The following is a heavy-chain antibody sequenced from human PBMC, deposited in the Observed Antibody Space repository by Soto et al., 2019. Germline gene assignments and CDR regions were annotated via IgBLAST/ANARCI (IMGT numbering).Heavy chain of an antibody. Sequence: QITLRESGPTLVKPTQTLTLTCTFSGFSLRTPGAGVGWIRQPPEKALEWLALLYWNDDKRYSPSLKSRLTITTDTSKNQVVLTMSNMDPVDTATYYCVSGSFPNWFDPWGQGILVIVSS. CDR2: LYWNDDK. CDR3: VSGSFPNWFDP. D-gene: IGHD3-10*01. V-gene: IGHV2-5*01. J-gene: IGHJ5*02. CDR1: GFSLRTPGAG.